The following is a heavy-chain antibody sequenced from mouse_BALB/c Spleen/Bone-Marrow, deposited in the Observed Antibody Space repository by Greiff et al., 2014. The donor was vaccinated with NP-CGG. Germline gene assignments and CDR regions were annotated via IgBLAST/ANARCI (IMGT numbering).Heavy chain of an antibody. CDR3: ARGIRGSGMDY. Sequence: EVNLVESGGGLVQPGGSLKLSCAASGFTFSSYTMSWVRQTPEKRLEWVAYISNGGGSTYYPDTVKGRFTISRDNAKNTLYLQMSSLKSEDTAMYYCARGIRGSGMDYWGQGTSVTVSS. J-gene: IGHJ4*01. V-gene: IGHV5-12-2*01. D-gene: IGHD3-2*02. CDR1: GFTFSSYT. CDR2: ISNGGGST.